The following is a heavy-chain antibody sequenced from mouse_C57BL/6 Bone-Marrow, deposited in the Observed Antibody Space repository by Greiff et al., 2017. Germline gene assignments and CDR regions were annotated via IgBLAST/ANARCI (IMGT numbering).Heavy chain of an antibody. CDR3: ARSLIYYYGISYVCYAMDY. CDR1: GYTFTGYW. Sequence: VKLMESGAELMKPGASVKLSCKATGYTFTGYWIEWVKQRPGHGLEWIGEIFPGSGSTNYNEKFKGKATFTADTSSNTAYIQLSSLTTEDSAIYYCARSLIYYYGISYVCYAMDYGGQGTSVTVSS. J-gene: IGHJ4*01. D-gene: IGHD1-1*01. CDR2: IFPGSGST. V-gene: IGHV1-9*01.